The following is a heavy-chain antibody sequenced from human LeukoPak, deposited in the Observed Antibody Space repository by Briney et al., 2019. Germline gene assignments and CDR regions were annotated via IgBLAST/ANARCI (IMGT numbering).Heavy chain of an antibody. Sequence: PGRSLRLSCAASGFTFDDYAMHWVRQAPGKGLEWVSGISRNSGSIGYADSVKGRFTISRDNAKNSLYLQMNSLRAEDTALYYCAKDILDYGDLYYYYGMDVWGQGTTVTVSS. CDR3: AKDILDYGDLYYYYGMDV. J-gene: IGHJ6*02. D-gene: IGHD4-17*01. CDR2: ISRNSGSI. V-gene: IGHV3-9*01. CDR1: GFTFDDYA.